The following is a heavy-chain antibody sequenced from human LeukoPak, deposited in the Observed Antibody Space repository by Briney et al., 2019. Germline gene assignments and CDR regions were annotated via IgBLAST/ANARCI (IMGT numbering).Heavy chain of an antibody. CDR3: ARHLVEGGSYRSFDY. D-gene: IGHD1-26*01. J-gene: IGHJ4*02. Sequence: PSETLSLTCTVSGGSISSYYWSWIRQPPGKGLEWIGYIYTSGSTNYNPSLKSRVTISVDTSKNQFSLKLSSVTAADTAVYYCARHLVEGGSYRSFDYWGQGTLVNVSS. CDR1: GGSISSYY. V-gene: IGHV4-4*09. CDR2: IYTSGST.